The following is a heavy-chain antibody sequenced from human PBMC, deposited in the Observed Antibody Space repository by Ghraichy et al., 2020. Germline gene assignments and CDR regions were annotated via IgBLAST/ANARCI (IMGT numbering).Heavy chain of an antibody. V-gene: IGHV3-9*01. CDR3: TKGVHTAMANYFDY. CDR2: ISWNSGSI. CDR1: GFTFDDYA. Sequence: GGSLRLSCAASGFTFDDYAMHWVRQAPGKGLEWVSGISWNSGSIDYADSVKGRFTISRDNAKNSLYLQMNSLRAEDTALYYCTKGVHTAMANYFDYWGQGTLVTVSS. D-gene: IGHD5-18*01. J-gene: IGHJ4*02.